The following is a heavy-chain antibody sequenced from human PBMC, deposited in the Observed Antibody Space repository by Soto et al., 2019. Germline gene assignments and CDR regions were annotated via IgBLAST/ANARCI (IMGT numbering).Heavy chain of an antibody. V-gene: IGHV4-39*01. D-gene: IGHD6-19*01. CDR3: ARYSSVWCMDV. CDR2: IFYSGST. Sequence: QLQLQESGPGLVRPSETPSLTCTVSGGSISSSSYYWGWSRQPPGKGLEWIGSIFYSGSTYYNPSLKSRVTISVDTSKNQFSLKLSSVTAADTAVYYCARYSSVWCMDVWGQGTTVTVSS. CDR1: GGSISSSSYY. J-gene: IGHJ6*02.